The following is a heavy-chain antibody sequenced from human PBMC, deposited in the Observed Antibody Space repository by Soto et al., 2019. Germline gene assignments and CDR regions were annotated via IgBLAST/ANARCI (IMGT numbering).Heavy chain of an antibody. D-gene: IGHD3-3*01. J-gene: IGHJ4*02. CDR2: INPNSGGT. V-gene: IGHV1-2*02. Sequence: GASVKVSCKASGYTFTGYYMHWVRQAPGQGLEWMGWINPNSGGTNYAQKFQGRVTMTRDTSISTAYMELSRLRSDDTAVYYCARTYYDFWSGYPPPDYWGQGTLVTVSS. CDR1: GYTFTGYY. CDR3: ARTYYDFWSGYPPPDY.